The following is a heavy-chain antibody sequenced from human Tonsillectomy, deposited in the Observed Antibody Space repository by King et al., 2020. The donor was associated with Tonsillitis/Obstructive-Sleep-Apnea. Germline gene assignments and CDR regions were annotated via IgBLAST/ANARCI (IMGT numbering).Heavy chain of an antibody. D-gene: IGHD2-21*01. Sequence: VQLQESGQGLVKPSATLSLTCTVSGGCISNYYWSCVRQPPGQGLEWIRYIYDSGSTNCTPSLKGRFTISVDTSKNQFSLKLSAVTAADTAVYYCARGDCGGDCPILDYWGQGTLVTVSS. CDR3: ARGDCGGDCPILDY. CDR2: IYDSGST. V-gene: IGHV4-59*01. CDR1: GGCISNYY. J-gene: IGHJ4*02.